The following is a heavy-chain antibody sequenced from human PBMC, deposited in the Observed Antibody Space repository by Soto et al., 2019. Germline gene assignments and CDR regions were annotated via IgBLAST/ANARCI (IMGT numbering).Heavy chain of an antibody. J-gene: IGHJ4*02. Sequence: GGSLRLSCAASGFTFSSYGMHWVRQAPGKGLEWVAVISYDGSNKYYADSVKGRFTISRDNSKNTLYLQMNSLRAEDTAVYYCAKGRALWFGELLPIDDWGQGTLVTVSS. D-gene: IGHD3-10*01. CDR1: GFTFSSYG. CDR2: ISYDGSNK. CDR3: AKGRALWFGELLPIDD. V-gene: IGHV3-30*18.